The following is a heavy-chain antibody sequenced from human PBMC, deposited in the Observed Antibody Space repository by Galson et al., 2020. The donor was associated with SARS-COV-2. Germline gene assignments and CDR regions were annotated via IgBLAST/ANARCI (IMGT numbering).Heavy chain of an antibody. CDR2: ISYDGSNK. Sequence: GGSLRLSCAASGFTFSSYAMHWVRQAPGKGLEWVAVISYDGSNKYYADSVKGRFTISRDNSKNTLYLQMNSLRAEDTAVYYCARVASRAVAGYYYYGMDVGGQGTTVTVSS. V-gene: IGHV3-30*04. J-gene: IGHJ6*02. D-gene: IGHD6-19*01. CDR1: GFTFSSYA. CDR3: ARVASRAVAGYYYYGMDV.